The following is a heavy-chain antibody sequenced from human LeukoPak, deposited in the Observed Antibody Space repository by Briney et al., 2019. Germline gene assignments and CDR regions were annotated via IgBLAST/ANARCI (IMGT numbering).Heavy chain of an antibody. V-gene: IGHV1-18*01. CDR2: ISAYYDKT. J-gene: IGHJ4*02. D-gene: IGHD5-12*01. Sequence: ASVTVSCKASAYNFTNSGIGWVRQAPGQGLEWMGWISAYYDKTYYAQKFRDRVTMTTDRSTSTAYMDLRSLKSDDTAVYYCAKSGAATISKGFDSWGQGTLVTVSS. CDR3: AKSGAATISKGFDS. CDR1: AYNFTNSG.